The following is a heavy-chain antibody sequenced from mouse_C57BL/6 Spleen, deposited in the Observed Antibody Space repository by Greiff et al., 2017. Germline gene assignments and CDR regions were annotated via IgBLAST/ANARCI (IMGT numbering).Heavy chain of an antibody. CDR1: GYTFTSYW. Sequence: QVQLQQPGAELVRPGTSVKLSCKASGYTFTSYWMHWVKQRPGQGLEWIGEIDPSASYTNYNQKFKGPATLTVDPSSSTADMQLSSLTSEDSAVDYCASRTGKDYLDYWGQGTTVTVSS. V-gene: IGHV1-59*01. J-gene: IGHJ2*01. CDR2: IDPSASYT. CDR3: ASRTGKDYLDY.